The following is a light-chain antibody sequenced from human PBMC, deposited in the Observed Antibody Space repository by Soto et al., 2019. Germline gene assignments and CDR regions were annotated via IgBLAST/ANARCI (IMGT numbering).Light chain of an antibody. CDR2: AAS. V-gene: IGKV3-20*01. CDR3: QHYGSSPWT. J-gene: IGKJ1*01. Sequence: EIVLTQSAGTLSLSPGERATLSCRASLTVSGSYLAWFQQKPGQAPRLLIYAASTRAAGVPDRFSGSGSGTDFSLTINRLEPEDFAVYYCQHYGSSPWTFGQGTKVEIK. CDR1: LTVSGSY.